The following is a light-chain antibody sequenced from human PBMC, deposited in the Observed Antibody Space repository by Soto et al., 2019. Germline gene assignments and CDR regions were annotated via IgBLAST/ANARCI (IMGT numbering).Light chain of an antibody. CDR2: GAS. CDR3: QQCGSSPPYT. J-gene: IGKJ2*01. Sequence: EIVLTQSPGTLSLSPGERATLSCRASESVSSSYLAWYRQKPGQAPRLLIYGASNRPTGIPDRFSGSGSGTDFTLTISRVEPEDYAVYYCQQCGSSPPYTFGQGTKLEIK. V-gene: IGKV3-20*01. CDR1: ESVSSSY.